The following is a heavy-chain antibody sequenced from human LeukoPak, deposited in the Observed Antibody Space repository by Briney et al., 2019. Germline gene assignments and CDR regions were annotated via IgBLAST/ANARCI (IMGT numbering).Heavy chain of an antibody. Sequence: ASVKVFCKASGYTFTGYYMHWMRQAPGQGLEWMGWINPNSGGTNYAQKFQGWVTMTRDTSISTAYMELSRLRSDDTAVYYCARGSVRGVIITPPFDYWGQGTLVTVSS. CDR1: GYTFTGYY. CDR3: ARGSVRGVIITPPFDY. D-gene: IGHD3-10*01. J-gene: IGHJ4*02. CDR2: INPNSGGT. V-gene: IGHV1-2*04.